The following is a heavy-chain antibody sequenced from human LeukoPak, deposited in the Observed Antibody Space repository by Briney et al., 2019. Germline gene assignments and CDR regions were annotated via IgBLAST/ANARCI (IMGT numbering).Heavy chain of an antibody. V-gene: IGHV4-61*01. CDR1: GGSVSSGTYY. D-gene: IGHD1-26*01. CDR3: ARGFGGATTSFDY. CDR2: IYYSGTT. Sequence: PSETLSLTCTVSGGSVSSGTYYWSWIRQPPGKEREGIGYIYYSGTTNYNPSLKSRVTISIDTSRNQFSLKLSSVTAADTAVYYCARGFGGATTSFDYWGQGTLVTVSS. J-gene: IGHJ4*02.